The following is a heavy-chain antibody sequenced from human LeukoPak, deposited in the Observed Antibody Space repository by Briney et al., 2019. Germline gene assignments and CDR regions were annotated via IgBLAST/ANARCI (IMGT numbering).Heavy chain of an antibody. CDR3: ARGQFGTSWYKN. V-gene: IGHV4-61*02. CDR1: GGSISSGSYY. Sequence: PSQTLSLTCTVSGGSISSGSYYWSWIRQPAGKGLEWIGRIYTSGSTNYNPSLKSRVTISVDTSKNQFSLNLSSVTAADTAVYFCARGQFGTSWYKNWGQGTLVTVSS. CDR2: IYTSGST. D-gene: IGHD2-2*01. J-gene: IGHJ4*02.